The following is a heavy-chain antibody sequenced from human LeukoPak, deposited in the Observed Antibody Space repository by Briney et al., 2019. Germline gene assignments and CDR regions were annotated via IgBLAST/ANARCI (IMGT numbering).Heavy chain of an antibody. J-gene: IGHJ4*02. V-gene: IGHV4-39*01. Sequence: SETLSLTXTVSSGSVNSRSYYWGWLRQPPGKGLEWIGSIFHSVNTYYNPSLKSRITISVDMSKDQFSLSLTSVTAADTAAYYCARSPALYNSGFDYWGQGALVTVSS. D-gene: IGHD1-1*01. CDR2: IFHSVNT. CDR3: ARSPALYNSGFDY. CDR1: SGSVNSRSYY.